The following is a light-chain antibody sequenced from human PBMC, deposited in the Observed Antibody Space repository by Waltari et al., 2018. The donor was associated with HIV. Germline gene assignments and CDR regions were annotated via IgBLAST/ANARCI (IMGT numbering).Light chain of an antibody. CDR3: SSYTSTTTL. J-gene: IGLJ2*01. Sequence: QSALTQPASVSGSPEQSTTIPCIGTSSDDGGYNFVSCYQQHPGKAPKLMFYEASSRSSGVSHCFAGSKSGNTASLTTAGLPAEDEADYCCSSYTSTTTLFGGGTKLTVL. V-gene: IGLV2-14*01. CDR2: EAS. CDR1: SSDDGGYNF.